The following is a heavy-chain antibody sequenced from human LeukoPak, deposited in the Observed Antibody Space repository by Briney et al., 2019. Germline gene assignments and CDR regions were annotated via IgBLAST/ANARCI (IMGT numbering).Heavy chain of an antibody. J-gene: IGHJ4*02. D-gene: IGHD6-19*01. CDR3: ASLAVAGNPI. V-gene: IGHV4-61*02. CDR2: IYTSGST. CDR1: GGSISSGSYY. Sequence: PSQTLSLTCTVSGGSISSGSYYWSWIRQPAGKGLEWIGRIYTSGSTNYNPSLKSRVTISVDTSKNQFSLKLSSVTAADAAVYYCASLAVAGNPIWGQGTLVTVSS.